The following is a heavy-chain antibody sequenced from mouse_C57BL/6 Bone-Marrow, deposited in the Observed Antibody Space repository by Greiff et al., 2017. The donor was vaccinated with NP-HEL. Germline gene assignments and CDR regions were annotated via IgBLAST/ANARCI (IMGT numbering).Heavy chain of an antibody. V-gene: IGHV5-17*01. CDR3: ARPDYYGSRGDWYFDV. CDR2: ISSGSSTI. D-gene: IGHD1-1*01. CDR1: GFTFSDYG. Sequence: EVMLVESGGGLVKPGGSLKLSCAASGFTFSDYGMHWVRQAPEKGLEWVAYISSGSSTIYYADTVKGRFTISRDNAKNTLFLQMTSLRSEDTAMYYCARPDYYGSRGDWYFDVWGTGTTATVSS. J-gene: IGHJ1*03.